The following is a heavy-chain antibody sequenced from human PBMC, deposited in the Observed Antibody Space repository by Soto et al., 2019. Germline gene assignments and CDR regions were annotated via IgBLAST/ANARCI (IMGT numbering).Heavy chain of an antibody. CDR1: GFTFSSYG. Sequence: QVQLVESGGGVVQPGRSLRLSCAASGFTFSSYGMHWVRQAPGKGLEWVAVISYDGSNKYYADSVKGRFTISRDNSKNTLYLQMNSLRAEDTDVYYCAKDMVRYCSGGSCYFFAYWGQGTLVTVSS. CDR3: AKDMVRYCSGGSCYFFAY. J-gene: IGHJ4*02. D-gene: IGHD2-15*01. CDR2: ISYDGSNK. V-gene: IGHV3-30*18.